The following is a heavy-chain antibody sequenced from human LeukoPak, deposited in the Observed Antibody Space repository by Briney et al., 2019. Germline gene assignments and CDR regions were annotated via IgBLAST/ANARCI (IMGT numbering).Heavy chain of an antibody. J-gene: IGHJ4*01. CDR1: GYSISSGFY. Sequence: SETLSLTCTVSGYSISSGFYWGWIRQPPGKGLEWIGSIYHSGSTYYNPSLESRVTISVDTSKNQFSLKVISVTAADAAVYYCARGVGYCSGGRCPFDYWGRGTQVTVSS. CDR2: IYHSGST. V-gene: IGHV4-38-2*02. D-gene: IGHD2-15*01. CDR3: ARGVGYCSGGRCPFDY.